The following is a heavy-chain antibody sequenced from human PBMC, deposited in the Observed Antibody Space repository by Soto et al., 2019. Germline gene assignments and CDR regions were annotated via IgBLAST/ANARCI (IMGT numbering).Heavy chain of an antibody. J-gene: IGHJ4*02. D-gene: IGHD1-26*01. Sequence: EVQLVESGGGLVKPGGSLRLSCAASGFTFSSYSMNWVRQAPGKGLEWVSSISSSSGYIYYADSVKGRFTISRDNAKNSLYLQMNSLRAEDTSVYYCARDRATTGLFDYWGQGTLVTVSS. V-gene: IGHV3-21*01. CDR3: ARDRATTGLFDY. CDR2: ISSSSGYI. CDR1: GFTFSSYS.